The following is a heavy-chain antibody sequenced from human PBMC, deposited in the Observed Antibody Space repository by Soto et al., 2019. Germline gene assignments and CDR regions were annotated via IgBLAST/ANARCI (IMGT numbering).Heavy chain of an antibody. CDR2: ISYDGSNK. V-gene: IGHV3-30-3*01. Sequence: GGSLRLSCAASGFTFSSYAMHWVRQAPGKGLEWVAVISYDGSNKYYADSVKGRFTISRDNSKNTLYLQMNSLRAEDTAVYYCENGFDYWGQGTLVTVSP. CDR1: GFTFSSYA. J-gene: IGHJ4*02. CDR3: ENGFDY.